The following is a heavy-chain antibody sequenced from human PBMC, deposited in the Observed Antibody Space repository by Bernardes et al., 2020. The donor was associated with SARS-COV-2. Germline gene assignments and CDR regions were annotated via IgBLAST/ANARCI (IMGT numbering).Heavy chain of an antibody. CDR2: IYYSGST. D-gene: IGHD3-9*01. Sequence: SETLSLTCTVSGVSISSSSYYWVWLRQPPGKGPEWIGSIYYSGSTSYNPSLRSRVTISVDTSKNHFSLRLSSVTAADTAMYYCARHSYDILTAYLYYFDCWGQGTLVTVSS. V-gene: IGHV4-39*01. J-gene: IGHJ4*02. CDR1: GVSISSSSYY. CDR3: ARHSYDILTAYLYYFDC.